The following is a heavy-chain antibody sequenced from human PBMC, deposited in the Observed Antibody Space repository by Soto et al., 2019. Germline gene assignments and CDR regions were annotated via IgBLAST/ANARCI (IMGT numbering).Heavy chain of an antibody. CDR3: ARDIPLTY. Sequence: QVQLQESGPGLVKPSETLSLTCTVSGGSISSYYWSWIRQPPGKGLEWIGYIYYSGSTNYNPSLKSRVTISVDTSKNQFSLKLSSVTDADTAVYYCARDIPLTYWGQGTLVTVSS. V-gene: IGHV4-59*01. J-gene: IGHJ4*02. CDR1: GGSISSYY. CDR2: IYYSGST. D-gene: IGHD3-10*01.